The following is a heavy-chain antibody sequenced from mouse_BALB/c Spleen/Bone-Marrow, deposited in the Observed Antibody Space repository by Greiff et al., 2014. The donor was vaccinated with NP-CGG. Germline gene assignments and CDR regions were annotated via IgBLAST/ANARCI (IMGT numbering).Heavy chain of an antibody. CDR2: ILPGSGST. V-gene: IGHV1-9*01. CDR3: ARLVIRSFDY. CDR1: GYRFNSYW. Sequence: QVQLQQSGADLMKPGASAKISCKATGYRFNSYWIEWVKQRPGHGLEWIGEILPGSGSTNFNEKFKGKATFTAYTSSNTAYMQISSLTSEDSAVYYCARLVIRSFDYWGQGTTLTVSS. J-gene: IGHJ2*01. D-gene: IGHD1-1*01.